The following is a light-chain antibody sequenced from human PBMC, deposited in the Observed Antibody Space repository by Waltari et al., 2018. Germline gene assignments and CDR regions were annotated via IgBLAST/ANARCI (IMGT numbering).Light chain of an antibody. CDR1: QDITNF. V-gene: IGKV1-33*01. J-gene: IGKJ4*01. CDR3: QQYDNLPPLS. Sequence: DIQLTQSTSSLSASVGDRVTITCQASQDITNFLNWYQQKPGKAPKLLIYDASKLQTGVPSRFSGSGSGTDFTFTISSLQPEDVATYFCQQYDNLPPLSFGGGTKVDIK. CDR2: DAS.